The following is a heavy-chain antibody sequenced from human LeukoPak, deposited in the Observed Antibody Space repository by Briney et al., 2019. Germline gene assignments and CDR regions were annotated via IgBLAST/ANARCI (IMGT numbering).Heavy chain of an antibody. Sequence: GASVKVSCKASGNTFSAFYMNWVRQVPGQGREWMGWINPLSGSTKYPQNFQGRVTMTRDTSISTAYMELNSLTSDDTAVYYCAADPQRAYYDSSGEDAFDVWGQGTLVIVSA. J-gene: IGHJ3*01. D-gene: IGHD3-22*01. CDR3: AADPQRAYYDSSGEDAFDV. CDR1: GNTFSAFY. V-gene: IGHV1-2*02. CDR2: INPLSGST.